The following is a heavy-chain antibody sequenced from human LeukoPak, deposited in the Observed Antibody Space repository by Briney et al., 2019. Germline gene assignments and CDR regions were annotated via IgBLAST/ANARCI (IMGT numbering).Heavy chain of an antibody. D-gene: IGHD2-2*01. CDR2: ISAYNGNT. CDR3: ARGCSSTSCYHFRWFDP. CDR1: GYTFTSCG. V-gene: IGHV1-18*01. Sequence: ASVKVSCKASGYTFTSCGISWVRQAPGQGLEWMGWISAYNGNTNYAQKLQGRVTMTTDTSTSTAYMELRSLRSDDTAVYYCARGCSSTSCYHFRWFDPWCQGTLVTVSS. J-gene: IGHJ5*02.